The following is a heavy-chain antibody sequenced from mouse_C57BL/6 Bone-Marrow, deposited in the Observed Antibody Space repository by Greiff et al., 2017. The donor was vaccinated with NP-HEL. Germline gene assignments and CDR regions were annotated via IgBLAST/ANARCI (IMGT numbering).Heavy chain of an antibody. Sequence: VQLQQSGPVLVKPGASVKMSCKASGYTFTDYYMNWVKQSHGKSLEWIGVINPYNGGTSYNQKFKGKATLTVDKSSSTAYMELNSLTSEDSAVYYCASPDGYFPFDYWGQGTTLTVSS. CDR3: ASPDGYFPFDY. J-gene: IGHJ2*01. CDR2: INPYNGGT. V-gene: IGHV1-19*01. D-gene: IGHD2-3*01. CDR1: GYTFTDYY.